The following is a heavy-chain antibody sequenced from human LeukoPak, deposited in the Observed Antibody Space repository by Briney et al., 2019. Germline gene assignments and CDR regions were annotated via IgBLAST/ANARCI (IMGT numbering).Heavy chain of an antibody. Sequence: SETLTLTCTVSGGSVSNYYWSWIRQSPGKGLEWIGYIYYTETSYNPSLKSRVTISADTSKNQFSLKLYSVTAADTAVYYCATRKLGNDYWGQGTLVTVSS. V-gene: IGHV4-59*02. J-gene: IGHJ4*02. CDR3: ATRKLGNDY. CDR2: IYYTET. D-gene: IGHD7-27*01. CDR1: GGSVSNYY.